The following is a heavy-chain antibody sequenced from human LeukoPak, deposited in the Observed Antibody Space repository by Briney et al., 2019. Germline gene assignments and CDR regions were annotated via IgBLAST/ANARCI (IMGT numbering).Heavy chain of an antibody. CDR2: MIPNSGNT. Sequence: ASVKVSCTASGYTFTRYDINWVRQATGQGHEWMGWMIPNSGNTGYAQKFQGRVTMTRNTSISTAYMELSSLRSEDTAVYYCARYPTSMLSFDYWGQGTLVTVSS. J-gene: IGHJ4*02. CDR1: GYTFTRYD. D-gene: IGHD2-8*01. CDR3: ARYPTSMLSFDY. V-gene: IGHV1-8*01.